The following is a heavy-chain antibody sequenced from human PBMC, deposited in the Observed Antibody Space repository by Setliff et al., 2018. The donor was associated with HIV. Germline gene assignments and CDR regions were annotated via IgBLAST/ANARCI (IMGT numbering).Heavy chain of an antibody. CDR2: FDPEDGET. V-gene: IGHV1-24*01. J-gene: IGHJ4*02. Sequence: SGYTLTELSIHWVRQAPGKGLEWMANFDPEDGETFYAQKFQGRLTMTEDTSTDTAYMELSSLRSDDTAIYYCAKMVGGSRSSGSCYFDYWGQGTLVTVSS. CDR1: GYTLTELS. CDR3: AKMVGGSRSSGSCYFDY. D-gene: IGHD2-15*01.